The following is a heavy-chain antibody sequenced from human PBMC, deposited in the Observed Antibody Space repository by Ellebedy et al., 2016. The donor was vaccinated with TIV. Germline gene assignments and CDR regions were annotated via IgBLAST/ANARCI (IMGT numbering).Heavy chain of an antibody. CDR1: GGTFSSYG. D-gene: IGHD5-18*01. V-gene: IGHV1-69*04. CDR3: ATDSRYSYGYRFNF. J-gene: IGHJ4*02. Sequence: AASVKVSCKASGGTFSSYGINWVRQAPGQGLEWMGRIIPILGRPDYAQTFQGRVTIYADKSTGTPYLELSTLRSEDTAVYYCATDSRYSYGYRFNFWGQGTLAIVSS. CDR2: IIPILGRP.